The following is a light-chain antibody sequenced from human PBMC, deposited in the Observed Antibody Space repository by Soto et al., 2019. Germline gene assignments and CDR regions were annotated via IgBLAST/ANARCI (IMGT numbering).Light chain of an antibody. CDR3: QQYDSSRT. Sequence: DIQMTQSPSTLSASVGDRVTITCRASHSISIWLAWYQQKPGRAPRLLIYDVSNLESGVPSRFSGSGSGTEFTLPITSLQPEDFAIYYCQQYDSSRTFGQGTKXDLK. J-gene: IGKJ1*01. CDR1: HSISIW. V-gene: IGKV1-5*01. CDR2: DVS.